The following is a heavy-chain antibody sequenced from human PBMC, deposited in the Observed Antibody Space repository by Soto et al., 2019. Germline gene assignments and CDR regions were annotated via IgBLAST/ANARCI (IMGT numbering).Heavy chain of an antibody. CDR3: ARSQGSSTSLEIYYYYYYGMDA. CDR2: IIPISGTA. V-gene: IGHV1-69*01. J-gene: IGHJ6*02. Sequence: QVQLVQSGAEVKKPGSSVKVSCKASGGTFSSYAISWVRQAPGQGLEWMGGIIPISGTANYAQKFQGRVTTTADESTSTAYMELSSLRSEDTAVYYCARSQGSSTSLEIYYYYYYGMDAWGQGTTVTVSS. D-gene: IGHD2-2*01. CDR1: GGTFSSYA.